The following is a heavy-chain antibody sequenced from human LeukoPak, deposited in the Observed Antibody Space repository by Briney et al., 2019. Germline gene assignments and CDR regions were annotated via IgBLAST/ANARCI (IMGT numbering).Heavy chain of an antibody. V-gene: IGHV6-1*01. D-gene: IGHD5-18*01. CDR3: ARGGQGDGYSADEAFDL. CDR2: TYYRSKWYN. CDR1: GDSVSSNSS. Sequence: SQTLSLTCAISGDSVSSNSSWNWIRQSPSRGREWLGRTYYRSKWYNDYVVSVKSRISINPDTSKNQFSLQLNSVTPEDTAVYYCARGGQGDGYSADEAFDLWGQGTMVTVS. J-gene: IGHJ3*01.